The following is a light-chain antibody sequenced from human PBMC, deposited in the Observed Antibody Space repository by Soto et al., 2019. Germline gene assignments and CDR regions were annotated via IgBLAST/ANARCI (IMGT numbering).Light chain of an antibody. CDR2: DAY. J-gene: IGLJ3*02. CDR3: LLSFSGTWV. Sequence: QAVVTQEPSLTVSPGGTVTLTCGSTTGPVTNGHYPYWFQQMPGQAPKTVIYDAYNKDPWTPARFSGSLLGGKAALTLSGAQPEDEADYYCLLSFSGTWVFGGGTKLTVL. CDR1: TGPVTNGHY. V-gene: IGLV7-46*01.